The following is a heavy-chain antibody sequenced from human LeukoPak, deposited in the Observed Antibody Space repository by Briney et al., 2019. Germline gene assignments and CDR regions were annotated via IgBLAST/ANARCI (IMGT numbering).Heavy chain of an antibody. J-gene: IGHJ4*02. CDR3: VKDLSYESSGSFFDY. V-gene: IGHV3-43*01. D-gene: IGHD3-22*01. CDR2: ISWDGTT. Sequence: PGGSLRLSCAASGFTFEDYTMHWVRQVPGKTLEWVSLISWDGTTYYTDSVQGRFTISRDNNKDSLYLQMDTLRSEDTAFYYCVKDLSYESSGSFFDYWGQGTPVTVSS. CDR1: GFTFEDYT.